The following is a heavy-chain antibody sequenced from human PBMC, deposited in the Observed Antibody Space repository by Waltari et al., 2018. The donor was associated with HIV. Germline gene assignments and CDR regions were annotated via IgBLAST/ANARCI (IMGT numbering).Heavy chain of an antibody. CDR1: GFTFKNFA. CDR2: MSASGGTT. J-gene: IGHJ4*02. D-gene: IGHD5-18*01. CDR3: AKAVMETAVSSPVDC. V-gene: IGHV3-23*04. Sequence: EVQLVESGGGLVQPGGSLRLSCTASGFTFKNFAMSWVRQAPGKGLEWVSVMSASGGTTYYADSVKGRFTVSRDNFKNTVYLQMNSLRAGDTAIYYCAKAVMETAVSSPVDCWGQGALVTVSS.